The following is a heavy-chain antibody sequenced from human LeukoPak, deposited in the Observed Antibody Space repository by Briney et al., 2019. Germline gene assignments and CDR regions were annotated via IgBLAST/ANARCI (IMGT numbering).Heavy chain of an antibody. J-gene: IGHJ4*02. CDR2: IYSGGST. D-gene: IGHD2-2*01. CDR1: GFTVSSNY. Sequence: DPGGSLRLSCAASGFTVSSNYMSWVRQAPGKGLEWVSFIYSGGSTYYADSVKGRFTISRDNSKNTLYLQMNSLRAEDTAVYYCARGHGVPAAILDYWGQGTLVTVSS. CDR3: ARGHGVPAAILDY. V-gene: IGHV3-53*01.